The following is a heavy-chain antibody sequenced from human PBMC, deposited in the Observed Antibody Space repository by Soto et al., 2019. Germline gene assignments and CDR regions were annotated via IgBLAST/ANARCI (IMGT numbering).Heavy chain of an antibody. CDR2: IYYSGST. CDR1: GGSISSSSYY. Sequence: SETLSLTCTVSGGSISSSSYYWGWIRQPPGKGLEWIGSIYYSGSTYYNPSLKSRVTISVDTSKNQFSLKLSSVTAADTAVYYCARGVARRVVRGVNQIDIWGQGTMVTVSS. J-gene: IGHJ3*02. CDR3: ARGVARRVVRGVNQIDI. D-gene: IGHD3-10*01. V-gene: IGHV4-39*07.